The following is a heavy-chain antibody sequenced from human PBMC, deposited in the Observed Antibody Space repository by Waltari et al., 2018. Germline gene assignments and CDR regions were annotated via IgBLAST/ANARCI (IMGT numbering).Heavy chain of an antibody. CDR2: FYYPGAP. Sequence: QLQLQESGPGLLKPSETLSLTCTVSGGSISSSSYSWGWIRSPPGKGLEWIADFYYPGAPYYNPSLKSRVTISVDTSRNQFSLKLSSVTAADTAVYFCARRSGYYDLWGQGTMVTVSS. J-gene: IGHJ3*01. CDR3: ARRSGYYDL. D-gene: IGHD3-3*01. CDR1: GGSISSSSYS. V-gene: IGHV4-39*07.